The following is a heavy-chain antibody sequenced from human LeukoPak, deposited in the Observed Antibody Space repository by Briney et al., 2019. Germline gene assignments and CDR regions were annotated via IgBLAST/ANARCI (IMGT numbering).Heavy chain of an antibody. Sequence: GGSLRLSCAASGFTFSSYAMNWVRQAPGKGLEWVSGISGSGGSTYYADSVKGRFTISRDNSKNTLYLQMNSLRAEDTAVYYCAIDPPGIAPNWYFDLWGRGTLVTVSS. D-gene: IGHD6-13*01. CDR1: GFTFSSYA. CDR2: ISGSGGST. CDR3: AIDPPGIAPNWYFDL. V-gene: IGHV3-23*01. J-gene: IGHJ2*01.